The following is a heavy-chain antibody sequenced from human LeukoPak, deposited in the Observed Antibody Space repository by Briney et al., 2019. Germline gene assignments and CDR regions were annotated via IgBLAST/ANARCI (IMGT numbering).Heavy chain of an antibody. D-gene: IGHD1-26*01. CDR2: INTDGSST. CDR3: AGSYLGATTVYYFDY. V-gene: IGHV3-74*01. Sequence: GGSLRLSCAASGFTFSSYWMHWVRQAPGKGLVWVSCINTDGSSTSYADSVKGRFTISRDNAKNTLYLQMNSLRAEDTAVYYCAGSYLGATTVYYFDYWGQGTLVTVSS. CDR1: GFTFSSYW. J-gene: IGHJ4*02.